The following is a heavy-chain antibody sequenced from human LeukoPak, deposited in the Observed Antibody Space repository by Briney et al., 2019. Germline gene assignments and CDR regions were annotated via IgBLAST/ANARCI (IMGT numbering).Heavy chain of an antibody. CDR3: ARDAASSPFDY. V-gene: IGHV7-4-1*02. D-gene: IGHD6-25*01. J-gene: IGHJ4*02. CDR1: GGTFSSYA. Sequence: ASVKVSCKASGGTFSSYAISWVRQAPGQGLELMGWINTNTGNPTYAQGFTGRFVFSLDTSVSTAYLQISSLKAEDTAVYYCARDAASSPFDYWGQGTLVTVSS. CDR2: INTNTGNP.